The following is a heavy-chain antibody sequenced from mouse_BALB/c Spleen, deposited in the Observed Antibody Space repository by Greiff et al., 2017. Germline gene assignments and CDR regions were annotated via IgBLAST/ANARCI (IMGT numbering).Heavy chain of an antibody. D-gene: IGHD1-1*01. CDR2: ISSGGSYT. V-gene: IGHV5-9-4*01. Sequence: DVKLVESGGGLVKPGGSLKLSCAASGFTFSSYAMSWVRQSPEKRLEWVAEISSGGSYTYYPDTVTGRFTISRDNAKNTLYLEMSSLRSEDTAMYYCAREDYGSSYRYFDVWGAGTTVTVSS. CDR1: GFTFSSYA. J-gene: IGHJ1*01. CDR3: AREDYGSSYRYFDV.